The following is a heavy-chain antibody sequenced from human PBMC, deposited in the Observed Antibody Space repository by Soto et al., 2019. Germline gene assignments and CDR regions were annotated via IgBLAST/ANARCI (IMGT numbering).Heavy chain of an antibody. D-gene: IGHD3-10*01. Sequence: EVQLVESVGDLVQPGGSLRLSCAASGFTFSSYSMNWVGQAPGKGLEWVSYISSSSSTIYYADSVKGRFTISRDNAKNSLYLQMNSLRAEDTAVYYCARETYYYGTGSYGFWGQGTLVTVSS. CDR3: ARETYYYGTGSYGF. J-gene: IGHJ4*02. CDR1: GFTFSSYS. V-gene: IGHV3-48*01. CDR2: ISSSSSTI.